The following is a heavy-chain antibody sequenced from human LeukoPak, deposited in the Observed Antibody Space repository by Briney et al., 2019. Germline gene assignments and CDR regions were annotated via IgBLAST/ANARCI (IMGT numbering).Heavy chain of an antibody. D-gene: IGHD2-15*01. J-gene: IGHJ6*03. Sequence: SETLSLTCTVSGGSISSSSYYWGWIRQPPGKGLEWIGSIYYSGSTYYNPSLKSRVTISVDTSKNQFSLKLSSVTAADTAVYYCARGGPSNYYYYYMDVWGKGTTVTVSS. CDR2: IYYSGST. CDR3: ARGGPSNYYYYYMDV. V-gene: IGHV4-39*01. CDR1: GGSISSSSYY.